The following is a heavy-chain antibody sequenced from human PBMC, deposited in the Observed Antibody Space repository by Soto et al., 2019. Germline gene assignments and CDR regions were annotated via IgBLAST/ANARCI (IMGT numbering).Heavy chain of an antibody. D-gene: IGHD3-3*01. CDR2: INHGGST. V-gene: IGHV4-34*02. Sequence: QVLLQQWGAGLLKPSETLSLTCAVYGGSFSGYYWSWIRQPPGKGLEWIGEINHGGSTNYNPSLKSRVAISVDTSKSQFSLKVSSVTAADTAVYFCARALDYDFWSGYHYYMDFWGKGTTVTVSS. CDR1: GGSFSGYY. CDR3: ARALDYDFWSGYHYYMDF. J-gene: IGHJ6*03.